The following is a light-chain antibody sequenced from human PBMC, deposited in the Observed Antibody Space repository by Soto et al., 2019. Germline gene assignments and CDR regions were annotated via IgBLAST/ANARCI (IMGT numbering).Light chain of an antibody. J-gene: IGKJ1*01. CDR1: QSVSSTY. Sequence: EIVLTQSPGTLSLSPGERATLSCRASQSVSSTYLAWYQQRPGQAPRLLIYGASSRATGIPDRFSGSGSGTDFTLTISRLEPEDFAVYYCHQYSSSTKTFGQGTKVEIK. CDR3: HQYSSSTKT. CDR2: GAS. V-gene: IGKV3-20*01.